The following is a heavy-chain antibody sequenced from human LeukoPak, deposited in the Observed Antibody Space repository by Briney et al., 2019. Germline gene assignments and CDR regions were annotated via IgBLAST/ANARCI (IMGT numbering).Heavy chain of an antibody. CDR1: GFTFSSYG. CDR3: AREGPRGNSQFDY. V-gene: IGHV3-33*01. D-gene: IGHD2/OR15-2a*01. Sequence: GRSLRLSCAASGFTFSSYGMHWVRQAPGKGLEWVALIWYDGSNKYYADSVKGRLTISRDNSKNTLYLQMNSLRAEDTAVYYCAREGPRGNSQFDYWGQGTLVAVSS. J-gene: IGHJ4*02. CDR2: IWYDGSNK.